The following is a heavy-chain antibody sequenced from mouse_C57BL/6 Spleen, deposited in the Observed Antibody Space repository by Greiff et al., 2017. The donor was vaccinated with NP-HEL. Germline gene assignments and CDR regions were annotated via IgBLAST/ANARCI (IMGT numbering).Heavy chain of an antibody. D-gene: IGHD1-1*01. V-gene: IGHV2-6-1*01. CDR3: ARHGTTVVDWYFDV. CDR1: GFSLTSYG. J-gene: IGHJ1*03. CDR2: IWSDGST. Sequence: VQVVESGPGLVAPSQSLSITCTVSGFSLTSYGVHWVRQPPGKGLEWLVVIWSDGSTIYNSALKSKLSLSEDNSKSQGFLKMNRLHTDDTAMDYCARHGTTVVDWYFDVWGTGTTVTVSS.